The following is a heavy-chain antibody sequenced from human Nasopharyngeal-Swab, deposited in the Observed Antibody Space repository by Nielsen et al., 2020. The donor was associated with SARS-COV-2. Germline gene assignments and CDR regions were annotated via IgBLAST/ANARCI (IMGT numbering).Heavy chain of an antibody. J-gene: IGHJ3*01. CDR2: ISSDGSDK. CDR3: ARESGDYGAFDF. V-gene: IGHV3-30*03. Sequence: GESLKISCVASRFTFSRWPMHWVRQAPGKGLEWVTVISSDGSDKQYVDSVKGRFTISRDNSKSTLSLQMNSLRPEDTAVYYCARESGDYGAFDFWGQGTVVTVSS. D-gene: IGHD4-17*01. CDR1: RFTFSRWP.